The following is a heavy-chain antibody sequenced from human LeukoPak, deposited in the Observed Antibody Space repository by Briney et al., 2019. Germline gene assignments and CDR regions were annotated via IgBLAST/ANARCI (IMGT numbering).Heavy chain of an antibody. CDR1: GFTFSSYA. D-gene: IGHD1-26*01. Sequence: PGGSLRLSCAASGFTFSSYAMHWVRQAPGKGLEWVAVISYDGSNKYYADSVKGRFTISRDNSKSTLYLQMNSLRAEDTAVYYCARAAGVSWELHGYWGQGTLVTVSS. V-gene: IGHV3-30*04. J-gene: IGHJ4*02. CDR3: ARAAGVSWELHGY. CDR2: ISYDGSNK.